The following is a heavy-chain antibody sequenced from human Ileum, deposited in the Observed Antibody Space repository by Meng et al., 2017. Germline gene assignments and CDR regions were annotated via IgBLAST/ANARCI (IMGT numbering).Heavy chain of an antibody. CDR2: IKQDESAK. CDR1: GFIFSRYW. Sequence: EVQLVESGGGLVQAGGSLRLSCAASGFIFSRYWMTWVRQAPGRGLEWVANIKQDESAKYYVDSVKGRFTISRDNAKNSLYLEMNSLTVEDTAVYYCVRDGPNYFDQWGQGTLVTVSS. V-gene: IGHV3-7*01. J-gene: IGHJ4*02. CDR3: VRDGPNYFDQ.